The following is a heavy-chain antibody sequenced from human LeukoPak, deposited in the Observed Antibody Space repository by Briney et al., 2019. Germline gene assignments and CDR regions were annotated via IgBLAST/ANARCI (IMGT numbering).Heavy chain of an antibody. CDR3: ARGRDYDYVWGSYRSYYFDY. CDR1: GDSISSTNW. D-gene: IGHD3-16*02. CDR2: IHHSGIT. V-gene: IGHV4-4*02. J-gene: IGHJ4*02. Sequence: PSGTLSLTCAVSGDSISSTNWWSWVRQPPGQGLEWIGEIHHSGITHYNPSLKSRVTISVDKSQNQFSLKLSSVTAADTAVYYCARGRDYDYVWGSYRSYYFDYWGQGTLVTVSS.